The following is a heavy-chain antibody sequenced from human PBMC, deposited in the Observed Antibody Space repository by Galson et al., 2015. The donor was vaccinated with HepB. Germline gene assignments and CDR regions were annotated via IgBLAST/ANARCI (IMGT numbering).Heavy chain of an antibody. CDR1: GFTFSSYG. D-gene: IGHD1-26*01. Sequence: SLRLSCAASGFTFSSYGMHWVRQAPGKGLEWVAVISYDGSNKYYADSVKGRFTISRDNSKNTLYLQMNSLRAEDTAVYYCAKDYIRGIDGAFDIWGQGTMVTVSS. CDR3: AKDYIRGIDGAFDI. CDR2: ISYDGSNK. V-gene: IGHV3-30*18. J-gene: IGHJ3*02.